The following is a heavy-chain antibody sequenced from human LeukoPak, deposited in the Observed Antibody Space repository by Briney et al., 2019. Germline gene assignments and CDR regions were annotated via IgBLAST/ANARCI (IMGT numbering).Heavy chain of an antibody. Sequence: GGSLRLSCGASGFTFSSHWMSWVRQAPGKGLEWVANIKQDGSEKYYVDSVKGRFTISRDNAKNSLYLQMNSLRAEDTAVYYCSREGYWGQGNLVTVSS. CDR2: IKQDGSEK. J-gene: IGHJ4*02. V-gene: IGHV3-7*01. CDR1: GFTFSSHW. CDR3: SREGY.